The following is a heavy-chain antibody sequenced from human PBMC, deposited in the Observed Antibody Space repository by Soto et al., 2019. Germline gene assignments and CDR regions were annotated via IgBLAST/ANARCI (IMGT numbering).Heavy chain of an antibody. V-gene: IGHV3-23*01. D-gene: IGHD3-16*01. Sequence: EVQLLESGGGLVQPGGSLRLSCAASGFTFSSYAMSWVRQAPGKGLEWVSAISGSGGSTYYADSVKGRFTISRDNSKNRLYLQRNSLRAEEKAVYYCAKAREGITFGGTWSFDYWGQGTLVTVSS. J-gene: IGHJ4*02. CDR1: GFTFSSYA. CDR3: AKAREGITFGGTWSFDY. CDR2: ISGSGGST.